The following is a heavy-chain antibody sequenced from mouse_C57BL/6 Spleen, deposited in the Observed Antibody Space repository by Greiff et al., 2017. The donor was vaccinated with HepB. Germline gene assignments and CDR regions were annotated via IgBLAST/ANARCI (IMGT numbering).Heavy chain of an antibody. D-gene: IGHD2-4*01. Sequence: EVKLMESGPGLAKPSQTLSLTCSVPGYSITSDYWNWIRKFPGNKLEYMGYISYSGSTYYNPSLKSRISITRDTSKNQYYLQLNSVTTEDTATYYCARGDYDGYWYFDVWGTGTTVTVSS. J-gene: IGHJ1*03. V-gene: IGHV3-8*01. CDR2: ISYSGST. CDR3: ARGDYDGYWYFDV. CDR1: GYSITSDY.